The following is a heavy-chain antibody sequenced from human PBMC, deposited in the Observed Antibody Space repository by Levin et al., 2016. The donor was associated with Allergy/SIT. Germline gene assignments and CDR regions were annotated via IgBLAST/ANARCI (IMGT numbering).Heavy chain of an antibody. CDR2: FDPEQGEI. D-gene: IGHD6-19*01. CDR1: GHPLNELA. V-gene: IGHV1-24*01. CDR3: AVDNSGWYLMLLH. J-gene: IGHJ4*02. Sequence: ASVKVSCKISGHPLNELAMHWVRLAPGKGLEWLGGFDPEQGEIVYAQKFQGRVSMTEDTSTDTAFLELSSLRSEDTAVYYCAVDNSGWYLMLLHWGQGTRVTVSS.